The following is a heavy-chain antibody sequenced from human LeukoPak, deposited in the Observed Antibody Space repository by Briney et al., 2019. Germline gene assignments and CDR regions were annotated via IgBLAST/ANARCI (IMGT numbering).Heavy chain of an antibody. Sequence: PSETLSLTCTVSGGSILSSSYYWGWIRQPPGKGLEWIGSIYYGGSTDYNPSLKSRVIISADTSKNEFSLKLNSVTAADTAVYYCARISLTGYAPISGYFDYWGQGTLVTVSS. CDR1: GGSILSSSYY. CDR2: IYYGGST. CDR3: ARISLTGYAPISGYFDY. D-gene: IGHD3-9*01. J-gene: IGHJ4*02. V-gene: IGHV4-39*07.